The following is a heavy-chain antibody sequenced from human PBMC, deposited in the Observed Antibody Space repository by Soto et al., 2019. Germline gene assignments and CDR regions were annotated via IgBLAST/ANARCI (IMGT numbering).Heavy chain of an antibody. D-gene: IGHD3-22*01. CDR1: GGSISSGGYY. Sequence: QVQLQESGPGLVKPSQTLSLTCTVSGGSISSGGYYWSWIRQHPGKGLEWIGYIYYSGSTYYNPSLKSRVTISVDTSKNQFSLKLSSVTAADTAVYYCARMSSGYNSYYFDYWGQGTLVTVSS. CDR3: ARMSSGYNSYYFDY. V-gene: IGHV4-31*03. CDR2: IYYSGST. J-gene: IGHJ4*02.